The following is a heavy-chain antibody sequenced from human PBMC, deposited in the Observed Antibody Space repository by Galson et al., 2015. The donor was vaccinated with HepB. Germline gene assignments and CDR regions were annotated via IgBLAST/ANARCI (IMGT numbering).Heavy chain of an antibody. D-gene: IGHD3-10*01. Sequence: SVKVSCKASGYTFNTYGITYVRQAPGQGLEWVGWINPDNGNTKYAQKLQGRVTMTTDTSTSTAYMELRSLRSDDTAVYYCARGPWFGELTGILVLQHWGQGILVTVSS. CDR1: GYTFNTYG. J-gene: IGHJ1*01. V-gene: IGHV1-18*04. CDR2: INPDNGNT. CDR3: ARGPWFGELTGILVLQH.